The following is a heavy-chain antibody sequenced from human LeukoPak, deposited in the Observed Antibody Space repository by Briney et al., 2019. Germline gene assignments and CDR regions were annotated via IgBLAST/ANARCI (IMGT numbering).Heavy chain of an antibody. CDR2: IKQDGSEK. CDR1: GFTFSSYW. J-gene: IGHJ4*02. CDR3: ARGFRGYYFDY. Sequence: GGSLRLSCAASGFTFSSYWMSWVRQAPGKGVEWVANIKQDGSEKYYVDSVKGRFTVSRDNAKNSLYLQMNSLRAEDTAVYYCARGFRGYYFDYWGQGTVVTVSS. V-gene: IGHV3-7*03. D-gene: IGHD2-21*01.